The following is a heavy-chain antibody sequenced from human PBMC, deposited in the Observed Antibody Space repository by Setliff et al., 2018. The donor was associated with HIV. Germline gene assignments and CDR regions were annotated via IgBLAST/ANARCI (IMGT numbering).Heavy chain of an antibody. J-gene: IGHJ5*02. Sequence: PSETLSLTCTVSGGSISSGGYYWSWIRQHPGKGLEWIGYIYYTGSTYYNPSLKSRVTISVDTSKNQFSLKLGSVTAADTAVYFCARETRIQLWLGWFDPGGQGTLVTVSS. CDR1: GGSISSGGYY. CDR2: IYYTGST. CDR3: ARETRIQLWLGWFDP. D-gene: IGHD5-18*01. V-gene: IGHV4-31*03.